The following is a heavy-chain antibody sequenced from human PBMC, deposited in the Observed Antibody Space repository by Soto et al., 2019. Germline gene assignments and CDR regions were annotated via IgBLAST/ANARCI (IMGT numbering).Heavy chain of an antibody. J-gene: IGHJ5*02. V-gene: IGHV4-30-2*01. D-gene: IGHD3-22*01. CDR2: TYHSGST. CDR1: GGSISSGDYS. CDR3: ARVYDSSGYLTWFDP. Sequence: QLQLQESGSGLVKPSQTLSLTCAVSGGSISSGDYSWSWIRQPPGKGLEWIGYTYHSGSTYYNPSLKSRVTISVDRSKNQFSLKLSSVTAADTAVYYCARVYDSSGYLTWFDPWGQGTLVTVSS.